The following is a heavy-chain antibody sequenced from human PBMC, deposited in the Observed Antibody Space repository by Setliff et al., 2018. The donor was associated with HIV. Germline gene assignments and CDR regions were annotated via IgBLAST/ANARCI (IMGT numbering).Heavy chain of an antibody. CDR1: GGSFSGYY. D-gene: IGHD3-22*01. CDR3: TREGSYYDRTGYWPVFDD. V-gene: IGHV4-34*01. CDR2: INHSGST. Sequence: SETLSLTCAVYGGSFSGYYWSWIRQPPGKGLEWIGEINHSGSTNYNPSLKSRVTISGQTSKNQFSLEMTSVTAADTAVYFCTREGSYYDRTGYWPVFDDWGQGTLVTVSS. J-gene: IGHJ4*02.